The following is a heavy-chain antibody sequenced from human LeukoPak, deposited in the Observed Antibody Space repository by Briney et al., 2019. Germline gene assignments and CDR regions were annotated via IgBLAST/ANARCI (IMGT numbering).Heavy chain of an antibody. CDR2: ISGSGGST. D-gene: IGHD3-22*01. Sequence: GASLRLSCAASGFTFSSYAISWVRQAPGKGLEWVTAISGSGGSTYYADSVKGRFTISRDNSKNTLYLQMNSLRAEDTALYYCAKDRHSYYYDSSGYPHWGQGTLVTVSS. CDR3: AKDRHSYYYDSSGYPH. CDR1: GFTFSSYA. J-gene: IGHJ4*02. V-gene: IGHV3-23*01.